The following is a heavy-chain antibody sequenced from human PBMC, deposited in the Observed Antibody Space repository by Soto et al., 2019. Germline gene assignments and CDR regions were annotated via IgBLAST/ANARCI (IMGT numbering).Heavy chain of an antibody. J-gene: IGHJ4*02. CDR1: GFTFSSCG. CDR2: VTYEENEI. V-gene: IGHV3-30*03. D-gene: IGHD6-25*01. Sequence: QVQLVESGGGVVQPGRSLRLSCAASGFTFSSCGMHWVRQAPGKGLEWVAVVTYEENEIHYADSVKGRFTISRDNSKNTVYLQMDSLRVEDKAVYYWAREQSSGYWRTADYWGQGTLITVSS. CDR3: AREQSSGYWRTADY.